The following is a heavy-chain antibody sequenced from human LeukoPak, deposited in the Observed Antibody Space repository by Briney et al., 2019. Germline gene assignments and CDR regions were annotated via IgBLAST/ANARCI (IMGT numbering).Heavy chain of an antibody. J-gene: IGHJ6*02. Sequence: SVKVSCKASGGTFSSYAISWVRQAPGQGLEWMGRIIPILGIANYAQKFQGRVTITADKSTSTAYMELSSLRSEDTAVYYCARMYCSGGSCSFSYYYGMDVWGQGTTGTVSS. V-gene: IGHV1-69*04. CDR1: GGTFSSYA. CDR2: IIPILGIA. CDR3: ARMYCSGGSCSFSYYYGMDV. D-gene: IGHD2-15*01.